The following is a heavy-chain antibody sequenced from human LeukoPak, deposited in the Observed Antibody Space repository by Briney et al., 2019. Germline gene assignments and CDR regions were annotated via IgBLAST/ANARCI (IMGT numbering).Heavy chain of an antibody. CDR1: GSTFSSYA. V-gene: IGHV3-23*01. J-gene: IGHJ4*02. CDR3: AKDRGQWLVRYFDY. D-gene: IGHD6-19*01. Sequence: GGSLRLSCAASGSTFSSYAMSWVRQAPGKGLEWVSAISGSGGSTYYADSVKGRFTISRDNSKNTLYLQMNSLRAEDTAVYYCAKDRGQWLVRYFDYWGQGTLVTVSS. CDR2: ISGSGGST.